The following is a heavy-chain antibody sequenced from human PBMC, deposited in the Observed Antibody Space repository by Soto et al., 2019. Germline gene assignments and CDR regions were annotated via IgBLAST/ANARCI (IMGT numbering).Heavy chain of an antibody. CDR3: ARDHRYCSGSSCRPYYYYYGMDV. CDR1: GFTFSSYS. D-gene: IGHD2-15*01. CDR2: ISGTSDYI. Sequence: PGGSLRLSCAASGFTFSSYSMNWVRQAPGRGLEWVAAISGTSDYIYYADSVKGRFTISRDNAKTSLYIQMNSLRAEDTAVYYCARDHRYCSGSSCRPYYYYYGMDVWGQGTTVTVS. V-gene: IGHV3-21*01. J-gene: IGHJ6*02.